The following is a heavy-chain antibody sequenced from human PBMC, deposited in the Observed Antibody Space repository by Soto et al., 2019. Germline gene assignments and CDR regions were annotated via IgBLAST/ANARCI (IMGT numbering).Heavy chain of an antibody. Sequence: GGSLRLSCAASGFTFSPFWMHWVRQVPGKGPVWVSRINSDGNSTSYADSVKGRFTISRDNAKNTLYLQMNSLRAEDTAVYYCARGSNQFDDWGQRTLVTVSS. J-gene: IGHJ4*02. CDR2: INSDGNST. CDR3: ARGSNQFDD. CDR1: GFTFSPFW. D-gene: IGHD4-4*01. V-gene: IGHV3-74*01.